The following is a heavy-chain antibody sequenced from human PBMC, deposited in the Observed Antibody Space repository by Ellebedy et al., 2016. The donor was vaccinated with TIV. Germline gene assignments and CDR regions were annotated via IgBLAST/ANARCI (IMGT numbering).Heavy chain of an antibody. Sequence: MPSETLSLTCTVSGGSISSYYWSWLRQPPGKGLEWIGYIYYSGSTNYNPSLKSRVTISVDTSKNQFSLKLSSVTAADTAVYYCARFGYSNYALYWGQGTLVTVSS. CDR1: GGSISSYY. J-gene: IGHJ4*02. D-gene: IGHD4-11*01. CDR2: IYYSGST. V-gene: IGHV4-59*01. CDR3: ARFGYSNYALY.